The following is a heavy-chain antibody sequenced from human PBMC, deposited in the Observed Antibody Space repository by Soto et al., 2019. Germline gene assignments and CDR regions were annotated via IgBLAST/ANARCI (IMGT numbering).Heavy chain of an antibody. Sequence: QVQLVQSGAEVKKPGSSVKVSCKASGGTFSSYAISWVRQAPGQGLEWMGGIIPIFGTANYAQKFQGRVTITADESTSTAYMELSSLRSEDTAVSYCARMGIAVAEDYYYGMDVWGQGTTVTVSS. V-gene: IGHV1-69*01. CDR2: IIPIFGTA. J-gene: IGHJ6*02. D-gene: IGHD6-19*01. CDR1: GGTFSSYA. CDR3: ARMGIAVAEDYYYGMDV.